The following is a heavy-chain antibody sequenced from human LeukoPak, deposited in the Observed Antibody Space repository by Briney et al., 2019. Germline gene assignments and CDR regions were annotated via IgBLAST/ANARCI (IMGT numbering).Heavy chain of an antibody. J-gene: IGHJ6*03. D-gene: IGHD6-13*01. CDR2: IKQDGSGK. Sequence: GGSLRLSCAASGFTFSSYWMSWVRQAPGKGLEWVANIKQDGSGKYYVDSVKGRFTISRDNAKNPLYLQMNSLRAEDTAVYYCARDRMYHSSRAYYYYMDVWGKGTTVTISS. CDR3: ARDRMYHSSRAYYYYMDV. V-gene: IGHV3-7*01. CDR1: GFTFSSYW.